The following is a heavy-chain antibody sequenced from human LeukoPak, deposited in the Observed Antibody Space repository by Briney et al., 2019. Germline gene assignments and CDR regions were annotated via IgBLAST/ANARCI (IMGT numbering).Heavy chain of an antibody. CDR1: GYTFTSYD. Sequence: GSVKVPCKASGYTFTSYDINWVRQATGQRLEWMGWMNPNSGNTGYAQKFQGRVTMTRNTSISTAYMELSSLRSEDTAVYYCARARSRVRGPFDYWGQGTLVTVSS. V-gene: IGHV1-8*01. J-gene: IGHJ4*02. CDR2: MNPNSGNT. CDR3: ARARSRVRGPFDY. D-gene: IGHD3-10*01.